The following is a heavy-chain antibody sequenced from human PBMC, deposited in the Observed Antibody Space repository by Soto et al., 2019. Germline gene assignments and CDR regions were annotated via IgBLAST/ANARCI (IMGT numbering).Heavy chain of an antibody. D-gene: IGHD6-19*01. J-gene: IGHJ3*01. Sequence: LSLTCDVYGCSFSGYFWNWIRQSPWKGLEWIGKVNHNGRNNYNPSLKSRVTISLDMSKKQISLKLTSVTAADTAVYYCARGGSSDWQVAFDFWGQGTMVTVSS. CDR1: GCSFSGYF. CDR3: ARGGSSDWQVAFDF. V-gene: IGHV4-34*01. CDR2: VNHNGRN.